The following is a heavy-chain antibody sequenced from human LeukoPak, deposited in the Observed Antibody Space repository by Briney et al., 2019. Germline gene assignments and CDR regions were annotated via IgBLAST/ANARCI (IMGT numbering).Heavy chain of an antibody. CDR2: ISAYGDTT. CDR1: GFPFSSYA. CDR3: AEGNSGAHYWFDP. J-gene: IGHJ5*02. Sequence: GGSLRLSCAASGFPFSSYAMSWVRQAPGKGLEWGSTISAYGDTTHYADSVKGRFTISRDNSKTSLYLQMNSLRADDTAVYYCAEGNSGAHYWFDPWGQGTLVTVSS. D-gene: IGHD5-12*01. V-gene: IGHV3-23*01.